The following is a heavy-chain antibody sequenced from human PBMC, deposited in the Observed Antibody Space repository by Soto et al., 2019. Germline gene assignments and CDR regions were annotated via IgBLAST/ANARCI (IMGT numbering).Heavy chain of an antibody. J-gene: IGHJ4*02. V-gene: IGHV3-23*01. D-gene: IGHD3-10*01. Sequence: EVQLLESGGGLVQPGGSLRLSCAASGFTFSSYAMSWVRQAPGKGLEWVSAISGSGGSTYYADSVKGRFTISRDNSKDTLYLQMNSMRAEDTAVYYCAKSMVRGVTLWRYWGQGTLVTVSS. CDR2: ISGSGGST. CDR1: GFTFSSYA. CDR3: AKSMVRGVTLWRY.